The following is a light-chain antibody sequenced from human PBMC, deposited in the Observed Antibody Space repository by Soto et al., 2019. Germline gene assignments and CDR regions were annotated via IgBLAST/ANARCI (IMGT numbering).Light chain of an antibody. CDR1: QGISSW. V-gene: IGKV1-5*03. Sequence: DIQMTQSPSTLSASVGDRVIITCRASQGISSWLAWYQQKPGKAPNLLIYKASTLKSGVPSRFSGSGSGTEFTLTISSLQPDDFANYYCQQYYNDSWTFGRGTKVEIK. J-gene: IGKJ1*01. CDR2: KAS. CDR3: QQYYNDSWT.